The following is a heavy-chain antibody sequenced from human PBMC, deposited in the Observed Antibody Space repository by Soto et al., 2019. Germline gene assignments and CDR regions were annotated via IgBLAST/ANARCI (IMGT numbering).Heavy chain of an antibody. V-gene: IGHV4-34*01. D-gene: IGHD3-3*01. J-gene: IGHJ5*02. CDR1: AGSFSGYY. CDR3: ARVRDWFDP. Sequence: PPETLSLTSAVYAGSFSGYYWNWIRQPPGKGLEWIGEIDHSGYTNYNPSLKSRVTISVDTSKNQFSLRLTSVTAADTAVYYCARVRDWFDPWGQGTLVTVSS. CDR2: IDHSGYT.